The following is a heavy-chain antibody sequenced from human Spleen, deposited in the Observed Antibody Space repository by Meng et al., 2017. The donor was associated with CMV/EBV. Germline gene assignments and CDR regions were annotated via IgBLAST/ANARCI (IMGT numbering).Heavy chain of an antibody. D-gene: IGHD2-2*01. CDR2: IYYSGST. Sequence: ESLKISCTVSGGSISSYYWSWIRQPPGKGLEWIGYIYYSGSTNYNPSLKSRVTISVDTSKNQFSLKLSSVTAADTAVYYCARGFYCSSTSCYRYYYGMDVWGQGTTVTVSS. V-gene: IGHV4-59*01. J-gene: IGHJ6*02. CDR1: GGSISSYY. CDR3: ARGFYCSSTSCYRYYYGMDV.